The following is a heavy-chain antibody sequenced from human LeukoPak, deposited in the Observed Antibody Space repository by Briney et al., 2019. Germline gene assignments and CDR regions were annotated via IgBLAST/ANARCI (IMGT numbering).Heavy chain of an antibody. Sequence: GGSPRLSCAASGFTFSTYLMHWVRQAPGKGLVWVSRINSDGSSTTYADSVKGRFTISRDNAKNTLNLQMNSLSAEDTAVYYCAREGILEYFDYWGQGTLVTVSS. V-gene: IGHV3-74*01. CDR3: AREGILEYFDY. D-gene: IGHD3-3*01. CDR2: INSDGSST. J-gene: IGHJ4*02. CDR1: GFTFSTYL.